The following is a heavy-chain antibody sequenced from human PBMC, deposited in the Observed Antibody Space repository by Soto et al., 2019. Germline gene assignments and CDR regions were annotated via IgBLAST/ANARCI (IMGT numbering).Heavy chain of an antibody. CDR1: GFTVSSNY. Sequence: PGGSLRLSCAASGFTVSSNYMSWVRQAPGKGLEWVSVIYSDGSTYYADSVKGRFTVSRDDSKNTVYLQMNSLRAEDTAIYYCARTPGIAVAGTGYFDCWGQGTLVTVSS. CDR3: ARTPGIAVAGTGYFDC. D-gene: IGHD6-19*01. CDR2: IYSDGST. V-gene: IGHV3-53*01. J-gene: IGHJ4*02.